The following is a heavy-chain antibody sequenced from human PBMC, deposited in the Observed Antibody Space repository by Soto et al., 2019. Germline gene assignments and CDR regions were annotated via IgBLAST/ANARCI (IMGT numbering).Heavy chain of an antibody. V-gene: IGHV3-23*01. CDR1: GFTFSSYA. D-gene: IGHD2-15*01. J-gene: IGHJ3*02. CDR2: ISGSGGST. CDR3: AKDIVVVVAADTLDAFDI. Sequence: PGGSLRLSCAASGFTFSSYAMSWVRQAPGKGLERVSAISGSGGSTYYADSVKGRFTISRDNSKNTLYLQMNSLIAEDTAVYYFAKDIVVVVAADTLDAFDIWGQGTMVTVSS.